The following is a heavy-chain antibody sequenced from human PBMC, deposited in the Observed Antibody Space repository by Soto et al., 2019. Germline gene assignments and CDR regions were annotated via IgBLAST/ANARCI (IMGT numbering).Heavy chain of an antibody. D-gene: IGHD3-22*01. CDR3: ARAWHRGQRTYYYDSSGYYYEFDY. CDR1: GGSISSGGYY. V-gene: IGHV4-31*03. J-gene: IGHJ4*02. Sequence: PSETLSLTCTVSGGSISSGGYYWSWIRQHPGKGLEWIGYIYYSGSTYYNPSLKSRVTISVDTSKNQFSLKLSSVTAADTAVYYCARAWHRGQRTYYYDSSGYYYEFDYWGQGTLVTGSS. CDR2: IYYSGST.